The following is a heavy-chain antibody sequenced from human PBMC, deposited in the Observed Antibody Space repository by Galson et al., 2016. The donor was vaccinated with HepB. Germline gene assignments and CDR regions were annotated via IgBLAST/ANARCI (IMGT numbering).Heavy chain of an antibody. J-gene: IGHJ5*02. Sequence: SETLSLTCSVSDSSISSYYWSWIRQPPGKGLEWIGYIYYSGSTNYNPSLKSRVTISVDTSTNHFSLKLSSVTAADTAVYYCASYSYYGSGTYYKGWFDPWGQGTLVTVSS. V-gene: IGHV4-59*08. CDR2: IYYSGST. D-gene: IGHD3-10*01. CDR1: DSSISSYY. CDR3: ASYSYYGSGTYYKGWFDP.